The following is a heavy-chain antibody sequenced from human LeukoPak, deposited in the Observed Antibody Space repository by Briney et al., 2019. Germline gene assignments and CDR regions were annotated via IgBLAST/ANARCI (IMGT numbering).Heavy chain of an antibody. Sequence: PGWSLRLSCVASGFTYDEYAMHWVRQAPGKGLEWISGINWNSDSTGYADSVKGRFTISRDNAKKSLFLQMNSLRAEDTAVYYCARASFPYSGSYLIDYWGQGTLVTVSS. J-gene: IGHJ4*02. CDR2: INWNSDST. CDR3: ARASFPYSGSYLIDY. D-gene: IGHD1-26*01. V-gene: IGHV3-9*01. CDR1: GFTYDEYA.